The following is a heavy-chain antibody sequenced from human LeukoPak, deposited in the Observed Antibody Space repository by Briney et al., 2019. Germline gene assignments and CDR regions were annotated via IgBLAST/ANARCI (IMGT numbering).Heavy chain of an antibody. Sequence: PSETLSLTCAVSGGSISSGGYSWSWIRQPPGKGLEWIGYIYRSGSTYYNPSLKSRVTISVDTSKNQFSLKLSSVTAADTAVYYCARGDSSGYYSNAFDIWGQGTMVTVSS. CDR3: ARGDSSGYYSNAFDI. J-gene: IGHJ3*02. CDR1: GGSISSGGYS. D-gene: IGHD3-22*01. CDR2: IYRSGST. V-gene: IGHV4-30-2*01.